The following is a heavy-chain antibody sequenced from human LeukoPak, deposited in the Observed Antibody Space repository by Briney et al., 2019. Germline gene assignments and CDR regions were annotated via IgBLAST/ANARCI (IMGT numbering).Heavy chain of an antibody. V-gene: IGHV4-59*01. CDR1: GGSISSYY. CDR2: IYHSGST. CDR3: ARSGVSSGYYYLHY. Sequence: SETLSLTCTVSGGSISSYYGSWIRQPPGKRLEWIGFIYHSGSTNYNPSLKSRVTISVDTSKNEFSLKLSSVTTADTAVYYCARSGVSSGYYYLHYWGQGTLVTVSS. J-gene: IGHJ4*02. D-gene: IGHD3-22*01.